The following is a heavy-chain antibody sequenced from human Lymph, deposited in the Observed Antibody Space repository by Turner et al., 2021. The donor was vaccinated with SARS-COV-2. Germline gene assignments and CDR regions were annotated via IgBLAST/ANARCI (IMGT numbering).Heavy chain of an antibody. CDR2: STFTSSYI. J-gene: IGHJ4*02. D-gene: IGHD2-21*02. V-gene: IGHV3-21*01. CDR1: GFTFSSYS. CDR3: ARGPPDFPYYFDY. Sequence: VQLVASGGGLVKPGGSLSLSCSASGFTFSSYSMNWVRQAPGKGREWVSSSTFTSSYIYYADSVKGRFTISRDNDKKSLYLQMNSLRAEDTAVYYCARGPPDFPYYFDYWGQGTLVTVSS.